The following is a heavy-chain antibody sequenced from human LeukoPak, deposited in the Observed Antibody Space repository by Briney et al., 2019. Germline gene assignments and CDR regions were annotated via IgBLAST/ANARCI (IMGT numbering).Heavy chain of an antibody. V-gene: IGHV3-23*01. CDR1: GFTFSSYA. CDR2: ISGSGGGT. Sequence: GGSLRLSCAASGFTFSSYAMSWVRQAPGKGPEWVSAISGSGGGTYYADSVKGRFTISRDNSKNTLYLQMNSLRAEDTAVYYCAKGFRSGWYLDYFDYWGQGTLVTVSS. J-gene: IGHJ4*02. D-gene: IGHD6-19*01. CDR3: AKGFRSGWYLDYFDY.